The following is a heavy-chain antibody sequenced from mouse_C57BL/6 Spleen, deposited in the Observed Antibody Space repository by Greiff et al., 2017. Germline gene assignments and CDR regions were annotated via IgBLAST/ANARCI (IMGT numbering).Heavy chain of an antibody. Sequence: EVQRVESGPELVKPGASVKIPCKASGYTFTDYNMDWVKQSHGKSLEWIGDINPNNGGTIYNQKFKGKATLTVDKSSSTAYMELRSLTSEDTAVYYCARRGGSMVTTALYYAMDYWGQGTSVTVSS. D-gene: IGHD2-2*01. J-gene: IGHJ4*01. CDR1: GYTFTDYN. V-gene: IGHV1-18*01. CDR3: ARRGGSMVTTALYYAMDY. CDR2: INPNNGGT.